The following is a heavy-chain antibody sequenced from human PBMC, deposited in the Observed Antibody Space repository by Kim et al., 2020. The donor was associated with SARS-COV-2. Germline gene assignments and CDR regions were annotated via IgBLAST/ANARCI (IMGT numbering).Heavy chain of an antibody. Sequence: GGSLRLSCSATGFTVRDYGIHWVRQAPGKGLEWVAHMSPDGKDQYYLESVKGRFTTSRDDSTNTVFLQMNSPGPEDTAIYYCAKDNYDIVTDYLNWYFDVWGRGTLVTVSS. CDR3: AKDNYDIVTDYLNWYFDV. V-gene: IGHV3-30*18. CDR2: MSPDGKDQ. CDR1: GFTVRDYG. J-gene: IGHJ2*01. D-gene: IGHD3-9*01.